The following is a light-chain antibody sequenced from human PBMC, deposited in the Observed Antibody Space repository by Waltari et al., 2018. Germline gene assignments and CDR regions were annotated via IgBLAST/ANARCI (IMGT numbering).Light chain of an antibody. CDR2: DVT. CDR1: VSDVGGDHY. V-gene: IGLV2-11*01. J-gene: IGLJ1*01. Sequence: QSALTQPLSVSGSPGQSVTVPCTGTVSDVGGDHYLSWYQQHPVKAPKLMIDDVTERPSGVPDRFFGSKSGNTASLTISGLQAEDEADYYCFSYAGNNNYVFGTGTKVTAL. CDR3: FSYAGNNNYV.